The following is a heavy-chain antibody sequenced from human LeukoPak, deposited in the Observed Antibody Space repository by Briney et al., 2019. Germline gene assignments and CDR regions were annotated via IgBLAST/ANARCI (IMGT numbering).Heavy chain of an antibody. CDR2: IYPGDSET. CDR1: VYSFTIYM. CDR3: ATLKGGEETEIDY. V-gene: IGHV5-51*01. Sequence: GDSLQISSKASVYSFTIYMICCVRQTPGKGLWWMGIIYPGDSETRYSPSFEGHATISADTSTSPAYLQGSSLKASDSGMYYCATLKGGEETEIDYWGQGTLVTVSS. J-gene: IGHJ4*02. D-gene: IGHD3-16*01.